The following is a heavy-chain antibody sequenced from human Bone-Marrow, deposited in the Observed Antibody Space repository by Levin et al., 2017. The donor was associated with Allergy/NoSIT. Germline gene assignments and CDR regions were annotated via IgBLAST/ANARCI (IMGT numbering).Heavy chain of an antibody. CDR1: GGSFSGYY. CDR3: ASVYGLSHYYGMDV. D-gene: IGHD2-8*01. V-gene: IGHV4-34*01. CDR2: INHSGST. Sequence: TSSETLSLTCAVYGGSFSGYYWSWIRQPPGKGLEWIGEINHSGSTNYNPSLKSRVTISVDTSKNQFSLKLSSVTAADTAVYYCASVYGLSHYYGMDVWGQGTTVTVSS. J-gene: IGHJ6*02.